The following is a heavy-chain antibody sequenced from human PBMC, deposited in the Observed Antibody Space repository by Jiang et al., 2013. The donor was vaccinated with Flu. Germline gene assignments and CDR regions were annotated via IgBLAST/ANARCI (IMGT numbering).Heavy chain of an antibody. J-gene: IGHJ4*02. CDR2: LYYSGST. D-gene: IGHD5/OR15-5a*01. V-gene: IGHV4-39*01. CDR1: GVSISSSSYY. Sequence: GLVKPSETLSLTCTVSGVSISSSSYYWGWIRQPPGKGLEWIGSLYYSGSTYYNPSLKSRLTISVDTSKNQFSLKLSSVTAADTAVYYCARGDETNLRPLDYWGQGTLVTVSS. CDR3: ARGDETNLRPLDY.